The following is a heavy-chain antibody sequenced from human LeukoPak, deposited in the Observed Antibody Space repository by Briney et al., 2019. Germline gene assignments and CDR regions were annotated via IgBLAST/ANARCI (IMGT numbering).Heavy chain of an antibody. D-gene: IGHD3-22*01. CDR1: GYTFTGYY. Sequence: ASVKVSCKASGYTFTGYYMHWARQAPGQGLEWMGWINPNSGGTNYAQKFQGRVTMTRDTSISTAYMELSRLRSDDTAVYYCARDPYYYDSSGYYSDWFDPWGQGTLVTVSS. CDR2: INPNSGGT. J-gene: IGHJ5*02. V-gene: IGHV1-2*02. CDR3: ARDPYYYDSSGYYSDWFDP.